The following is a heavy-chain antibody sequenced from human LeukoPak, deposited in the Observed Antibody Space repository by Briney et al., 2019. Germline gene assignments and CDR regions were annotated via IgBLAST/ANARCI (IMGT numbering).Heavy chain of an antibody. CDR2: IYYSGST. J-gene: IGHJ6*03. Sequence: SETLSLTCTVSGGSVSNSSYYWGWIRQPPGKGLEWIGSIYYSGSTYYNPSLKSRVTISVDTSKNQFSLKVSSVTAAGTAVFYCARDRRSGYSCYNYYYFYYMDVWGKGTTVTGSS. CDR3: ARDRRSGYSCYNYYYFYYMDV. CDR1: GGSVSNSSYY. D-gene: IGHD5-12*01. V-gene: IGHV4-39*07.